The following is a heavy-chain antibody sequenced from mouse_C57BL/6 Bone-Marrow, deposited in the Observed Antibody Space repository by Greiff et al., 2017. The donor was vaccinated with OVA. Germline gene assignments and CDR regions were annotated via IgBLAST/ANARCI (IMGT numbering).Heavy chain of an antibody. J-gene: IGHJ2*01. V-gene: IGHV1-54*01. CDR2: INPGSGGT. D-gene: IGHD1-1*01. CDR1: GYAFTNYL. Sequence: VQRVESGAELVRPGTSVKVSCKASGYAFTNYLIEWVKQRPGQGLEWIGVINPGSGGTNYNEKFKGKATLTADKSSSTAYMQLSSLTSEDSAVYFCASSFTVYFDYWGQGTTLTVSS. CDR3: ASSFTVYFDY.